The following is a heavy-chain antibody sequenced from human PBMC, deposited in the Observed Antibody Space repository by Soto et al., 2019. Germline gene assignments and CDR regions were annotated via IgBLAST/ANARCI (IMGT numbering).Heavy chain of an antibody. Sequence: GGSLRLSCAASGFTFSSYSVNWVRPAPGKGLEWVSSISSSSSYIYYADSVKGRFTISRDNAKNSLYLQMNSLRAEDTAVYYCAREVVLLWFGDPPAGFDPWGQGTLVTVS. CDR1: GFTFSSYS. V-gene: IGHV3-21*01. J-gene: IGHJ5*02. CDR3: AREVVLLWFGDPPAGFDP. D-gene: IGHD3-10*01. CDR2: ISSSSSYI.